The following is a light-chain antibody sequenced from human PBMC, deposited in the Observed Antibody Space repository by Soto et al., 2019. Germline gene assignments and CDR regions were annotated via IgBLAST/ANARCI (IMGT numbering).Light chain of an antibody. J-gene: IGLJ1*01. CDR3: SSYSRTTLFF. Sequence: QSALTQPASVSGSPGQSITISCAGTSNDVGAYKYVSWYQQHPGKAPKLLIYEATNRPSGVSDRFSASKSDNTASLTISGLQAEDEAYYFCSSYSRTTLFFFGTGTKVTVL. V-gene: IGLV2-14*01. CDR1: SNDVGAYKY. CDR2: EAT.